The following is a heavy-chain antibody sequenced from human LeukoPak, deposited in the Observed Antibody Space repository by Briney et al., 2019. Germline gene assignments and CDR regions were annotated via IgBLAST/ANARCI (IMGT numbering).Heavy chain of an antibody. V-gene: IGHV1-8*01. CDR2: MNPNSANT. CDR3: ARRNKDDDNFRLVDY. CDR1: GYTFTSYH. D-gene: IGHD5-24*01. J-gene: IGHJ4*02. Sequence: ASVKVSCKASGYTFTSYHINWVRQATGQGLEWMGWMNPNSANTGYAQKFQGRVTMTRNTSISTAYMELSSLTSEDTAVYYCARRNKDDDNFRLVDYWGKGTLVTVSS.